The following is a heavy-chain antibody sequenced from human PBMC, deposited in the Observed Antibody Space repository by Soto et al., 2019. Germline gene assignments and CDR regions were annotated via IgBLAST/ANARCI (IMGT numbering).Heavy chain of an antibody. J-gene: IGHJ6*02. CDR1: GYTFTSCG. D-gene: IGHD1-26*01. Sequence: QVQLVQSGVEVKKPGASMKVSCKACGYTFTSCGFSWVRRARGRGLEWMGWINPYNGNTNYARSLQGRVTMATDTSTSTAYMELRSLTSDDTAVYYCARGGASTGGMDVWGQGTTVTVSS. CDR3: ARGGASTGGMDV. V-gene: IGHV1-18*01. CDR2: INPYNGNT.